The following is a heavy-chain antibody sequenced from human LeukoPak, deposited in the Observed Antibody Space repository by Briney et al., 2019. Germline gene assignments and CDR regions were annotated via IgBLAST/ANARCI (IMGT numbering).Heavy chain of an antibody. CDR1: GGSFSGYY. CDR2: INHSGST. V-gene: IGHV4-34*01. CDR3: ARGLFYDFWSGYPSNWFDP. D-gene: IGHD3-3*01. Sequence: SETLSLTCAVYGGSFSGYYWSWIRQPPGKGLEWIGEINHSGSTNYNPSLKSRGTISVDTSKNQSSLKLSSVTAADTAVYYCARGLFYDFWSGYPSNWFDPWGQGTLVTVSS. J-gene: IGHJ5*02.